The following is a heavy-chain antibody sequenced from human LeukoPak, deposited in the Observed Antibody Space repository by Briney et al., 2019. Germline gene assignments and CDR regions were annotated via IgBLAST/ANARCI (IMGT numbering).Heavy chain of an antibody. D-gene: IGHD6-19*01. CDR3: ARVDSSGWYH. CDR2: ISSSSSYI. Sequence: GGSLRLSCAASGFTFSSYSMNWVRQAPGKGLEWVSPISSSSSYIYYADSAKGRFTISRDNAKNSLYLQMNSLRAEDTAVYYCARVDSSGWYHWGQGTLVTVSS. CDR1: GFTFSSYS. V-gene: IGHV3-21*01. J-gene: IGHJ5*02.